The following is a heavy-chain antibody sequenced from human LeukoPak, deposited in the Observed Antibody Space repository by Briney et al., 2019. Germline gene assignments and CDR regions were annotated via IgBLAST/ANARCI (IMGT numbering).Heavy chain of an antibody. D-gene: IGHD2-8*01. CDR2: INTGNDHT. Sequence: ASVKVSCKTSGYTFTYFHVHWVRQVPGQGLAWMGWINTGNDHTRYSPKFQGRVTVAMDTSATTAYMELNSLTSEDTAVYYCARKSTNAGGGFDYWGQGTLVAVSS. CDR3: ARKSTNAGGGFDY. V-gene: IGHV1-3*04. J-gene: IGHJ4*02. CDR1: GYTFTYFH.